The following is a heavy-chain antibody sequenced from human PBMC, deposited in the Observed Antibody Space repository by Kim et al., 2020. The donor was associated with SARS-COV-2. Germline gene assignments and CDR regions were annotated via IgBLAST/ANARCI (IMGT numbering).Heavy chain of an antibody. J-gene: IGHJ6*02. Sequence: GWSLRLSCAASGFTFSSYWMSWVRQAPGKGLEWVANIKQDGSEKYYVDSVKGRFTISRDNAKNSLYLQMNSLRAEDTAVYYCARDWAVTRYYYYGMDVWGQGTTVTVSS. CDR1: GFTFSSYW. V-gene: IGHV3-7*05. CDR3: ARDWAVTRYYYYGMDV. CDR2: IKQDGSEK. D-gene: IGHD4-17*01.